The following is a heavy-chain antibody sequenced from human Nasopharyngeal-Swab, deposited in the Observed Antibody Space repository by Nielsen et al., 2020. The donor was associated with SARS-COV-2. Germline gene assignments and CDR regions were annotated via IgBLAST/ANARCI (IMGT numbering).Heavy chain of an antibody. V-gene: IGHV3-15*01. CDR2: SKSKTDGGTT. Sequence: GESLKISCAASGFTFSNAWMSWVRQAPGKGLEWVGRSKSKTDGGTTDYAARVKGRFTISRDDSKNTLYLQMNSLKTEDTAVYYCTTESSGYWGQGTLVTVSS. J-gene: IGHJ4*02. CDR3: TTESSGY. CDR1: GFTFSNAW.